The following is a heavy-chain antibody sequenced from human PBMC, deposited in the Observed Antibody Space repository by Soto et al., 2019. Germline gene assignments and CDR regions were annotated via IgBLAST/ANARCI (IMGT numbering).Heavy chain of an antibody. CDR3: ARDMGFGLSDY. V-gene: IGHV1-3*01. D-gene: IGHD3-10*01. CDR2: INAGNGNT. CDR1: GYTFTSYA. Sequence: QVQLVQSGAEVKKPGASVKVSCKASGYTFTSYAMHWVRQAPGQRHEWMGWINAGNGNTKYSQKFQSRVTITRDTAASTAYMELSSLRSEDTAVYYCARDMGFGLSDYWGQGTLVTVSS. J-gene: IGHJ4*02.